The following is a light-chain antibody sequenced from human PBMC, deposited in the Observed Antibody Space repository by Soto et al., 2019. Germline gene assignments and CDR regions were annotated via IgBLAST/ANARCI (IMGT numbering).Light chain of an antibody. CDR2: EGS. J-gene: IGLJ3*02. Sequence: QSALTQPASVSGSPGQSITISCTGSSSDVGSYNLVSWHQQDPVKAPKLMIYEGSKRPSGVSNRFSGSKSVNTASLTISGLQAEDEADYYCCSYAGRSTLVVGGGTKLAVL. CDR1: SSDVGSYNL. V-gene: IGLV2-23*01. CDR3: CSYAGRSTLV.